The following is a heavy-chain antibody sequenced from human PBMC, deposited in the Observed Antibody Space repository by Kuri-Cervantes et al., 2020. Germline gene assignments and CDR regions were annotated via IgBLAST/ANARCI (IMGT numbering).Heavy chain of an antibody. V-gene: IGHV3-33*01. J-gene: IGHJ4*02. CDR3: AREKSDTAMVTYQDY. D-gene: IGHD5-18*01. CDR2: IWYDGSNK. Sequence: GESLKISCAASGFTFSSYGMHWVRQAPGKGLEWVAVIWYDGSNKYYADSVKGRFTISRDNSKNTLYLQMNSLRAEDTAVHYCAREKSDTAMVTYQDYWGQGTLVTVSS. CDR1: GFTFSSYG.